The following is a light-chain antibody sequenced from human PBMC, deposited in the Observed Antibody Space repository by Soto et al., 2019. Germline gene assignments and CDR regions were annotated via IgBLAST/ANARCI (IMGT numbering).Light chain of an antibody. J-gene: IGKJ2*01. V-gene: IGKV2-30*01. CDR1: QSLQYSDGNTY. Sequence: DVVLTQSPLSLPVTLGQPASISCRSSQSLQYSDGNTYLNWFQQRPGQSPRRLIYKVSNRDSGVPDRFSGSGSSTDFTLRISRVEAEDVGVYYCMQSIPWPPYTFGQGTKLEIK. CDR2: KVS. CDR3: MQSIPWPPYT.